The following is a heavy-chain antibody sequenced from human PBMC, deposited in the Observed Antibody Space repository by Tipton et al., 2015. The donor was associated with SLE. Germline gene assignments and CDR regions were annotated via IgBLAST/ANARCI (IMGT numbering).Heavy chain of an antibody. CDR3: ARSGQRRKNEGHMDV. V-gene: IGHV4-30-2*01. CDR1: GGSISNGTYS. Sequence: TLSLTCTVSGGSISNGTYSWSWIRQPPGKGLEWIGYIYRSGTTYCNPSLKSRVTISVDRSKKQFSLKVTSVTDADTAVYYCARSGQRRKNEGHMDVWGEGTAVAVSS. CDR2: IYRSGTT. D-gene: IGHD1-14*01. J-gene: IGHJ6*04.